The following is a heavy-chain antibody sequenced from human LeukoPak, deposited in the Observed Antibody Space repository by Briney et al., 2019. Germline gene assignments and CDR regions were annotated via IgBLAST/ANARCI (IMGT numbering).Heavy chain of an antibody. CDR2: MNPNSGNT. J-gene: IGHJ4*02. Sequence: ASVKVSCKASGYTFTSYDINWVRQATGQGLEWKGWMNPNSGNTGYAQKFQGRVTMTRNTSISTAYMELSSLRSEDTAVYYCATAQLAAGTSGGGIDYWGQGTLVTVSS. CDR1: GYTFTSYD. D-gene: IGHD6-13*01. V-gene: IGHV1-8*01. CDR3: ATAQLAAGTSGGGIDY.